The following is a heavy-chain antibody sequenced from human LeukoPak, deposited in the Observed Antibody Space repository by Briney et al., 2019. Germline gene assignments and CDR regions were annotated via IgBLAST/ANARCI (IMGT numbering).Heavy chain of an antibody. CDR1: GFTFSSYW. CDR3: SLLAVASPQDY. J-gene: IGHJ4*02. CDR2: IKQDGSEK. D-gene: IGHD6-19*01. Sequence: PGGSLRLSCAASGFTFSSYWMSWVRQAPGKGLEWVANIKQDGSEKYYVDSVKGRFTISRDNAKNSLYLQMNSLRAEDTAIYYCSLLAVASPQDYWGQGTLVTVSS. V-gene: IGHV3-7*01.